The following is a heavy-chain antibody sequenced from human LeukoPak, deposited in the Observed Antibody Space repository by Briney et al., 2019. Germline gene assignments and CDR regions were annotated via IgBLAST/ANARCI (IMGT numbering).Heavy chain of an antibody. CDR3: ARDLIMDSIGSDAFDI. V-gene: IGHV3-21*01. Sequence: PGGTLRLSCAAYGFTFSSYSMNWLRQAPGKGLEWVSSISSSSSYIDYADSVKGRFTISRDNAKNSLYLQMNSLRAEDTAVYYCARDLIMDSIGSDAFDIWGQGTMVTVSS. D-gene: IGHD3-22*01. CDR1: GFTFSSYS. CDR2: ISSSSSYI. J-gene: IGHJ3*02.